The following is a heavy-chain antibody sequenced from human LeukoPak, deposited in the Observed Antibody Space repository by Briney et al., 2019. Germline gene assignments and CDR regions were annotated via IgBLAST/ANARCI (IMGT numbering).Heavy chain of an antibody. J-gene: IGHJ4*02. D-gene: IGHD6-19*01. CDR1: GGSISSYY. CDR3: ARALWLVPQTENYFDY. CDR2: IYYSGST. Sequence: SETLSLTCTVSGGSISSYYWSWIRQPPEKGLEWIGYIYYSGSTNYNPSLKSRVTISVDTSKNQFSLKLSSVTAADTAVYYCARALWLVPQTENYFDYWGQGTLVTVSS. V-gene: IGHV4-59*01.